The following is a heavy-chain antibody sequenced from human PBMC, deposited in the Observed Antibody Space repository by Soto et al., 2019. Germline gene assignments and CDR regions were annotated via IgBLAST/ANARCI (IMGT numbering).Heavy chain of an antibody. CDR1: GFTFSSYA. Sequence: AGGSLRLSCAVSGFTFSSYAMNWVRQAPGKGLEGVAVISFDGSNKYYADSVKGRFTVSRDNSKNALYLQMNSLRAEDTAVYYCARAPAYSVKRITLVRGVTFYGMDVWGQGTTVTVSS. CDR3: ARAPAYSVKRITLVRGVTFYGMDV. D-gene: IGHD3-10*01. V-gene: IGHV3-30-3*01. J-gene: IGHJ6*02. CDR2: ISFDGSNK.